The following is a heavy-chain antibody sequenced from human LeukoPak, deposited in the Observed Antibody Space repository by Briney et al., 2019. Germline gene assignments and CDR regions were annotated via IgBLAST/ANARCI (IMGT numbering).Heavy chain of an antibody. CDR3: ARRRAVAGVNWFDP. D-gene: IGHD6-19*01. Sequence: ASVKVSCKASGYTFISYGISWVRQAPGKGLEWMGWISSHNGYTKYAQKFQGRVTMTTDTSMSTAYVELGSLRSDDTAVYYCARRRAVAGVNWFDPWGQGTLVTVSS. CDR2: ISSHNGYT. V-gene: IGHV1-18*01. J-gene: IGHJ5*02. CDR1: GYTFISYG.